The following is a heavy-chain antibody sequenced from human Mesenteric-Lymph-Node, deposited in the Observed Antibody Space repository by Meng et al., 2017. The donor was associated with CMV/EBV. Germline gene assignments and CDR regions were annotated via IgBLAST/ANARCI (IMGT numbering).Heavy chain of an antibody. J-gene: IGHJ6*02. Sequence: GSLRLSCAVYGGSFSGYYWSWIRQPPGKGLEWIGEINHSGSTNYNPSLKSRVTISVDTSKKQLSLKLSSVTAADTAVYYCARVHFGYSYGSGYYFYGMDVWGQGTTVTVSS. CDR3: ARVHFGYSYGSGYYFYGMDV. CDR2: INHSGST. D-gene: IGHD5-18*01. CDR1: GGSFSGYY. V-gene: IGHV4-34*01.